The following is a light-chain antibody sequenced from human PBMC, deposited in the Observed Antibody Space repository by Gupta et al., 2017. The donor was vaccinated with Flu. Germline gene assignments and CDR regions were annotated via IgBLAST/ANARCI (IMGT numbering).Light chain of an antibody. Sequence: DIHMTQSPSSLSASVGDRVTITCRASQSISSYLNWYQQKPGKAPKLLIYAASRVKSGVPSRFSGSGSGTDFTLTISRRQPEDFATYYCQHRYSTPWTFGQGTKVEIK. J-gene: IGKJ1*01. V-gene: IGKV1-39*01. CDR3: QHRYSTPWT. CDR2: AAS. CDR1: QSISSY.